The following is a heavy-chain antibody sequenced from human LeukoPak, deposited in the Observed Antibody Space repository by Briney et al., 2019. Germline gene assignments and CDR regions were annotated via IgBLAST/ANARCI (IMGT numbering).Heavy chain of an antibody. Sequence: EASVKVSCKASGGTFSSYAVSWVRQAPGQGLEWMGGIIPIFGTANYAQKFQGRVTITADESTSTAYMELSSLRSEDTAVYYCASVTYHDFWSGYPEGDYYYMDVWGKGTTVTVSS. J-gene: IGHJ6*03. D-gene: IGHD3-3*01. CDR2: IIPIFGTA. CDR1: GGTFSSYA. V-gene: IGHV1-69*13. CDR3: ASVTYHDFWSGYPEGDYYYMDV.